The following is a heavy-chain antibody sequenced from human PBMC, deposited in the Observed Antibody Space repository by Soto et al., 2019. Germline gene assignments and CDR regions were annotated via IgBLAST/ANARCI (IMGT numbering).Heavy chain of an antibody. CDR3: ARLPTVTTAGDWYFDL. CDR2: IYSGGST. D-gene: IGHD4-17*01. CDR1: GFTVSSNY. V-gene: IGHV3-53*04. J-gene: IGHJ2*01. Sequence: EVQLVESGGGLVQPGGSLRLSCAASGFTVSSNYMSWVRQAPGKGLEWVSVIYSGGSTYYADSVKGRFTISRHNSKNTLYLQMNSLRAEDTAVYYCARLPTVTTAGDWYFDLWGRGTLVTVSS.